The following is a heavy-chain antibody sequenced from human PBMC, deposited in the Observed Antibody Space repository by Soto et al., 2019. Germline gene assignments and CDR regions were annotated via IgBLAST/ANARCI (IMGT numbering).Heavy chain of an antibody. CDR2: INHSGGT. D-gene: IGHD3-22*01. J-gene: IGHJ4*02. Sequence: SETLSLTSAVYGGSFSGYYWSWIRQPPGKGLEWIGKINHSGGTNYNPSLKSRVTISVDTAKNQFSLKLSSVTAADTAVYYCARGLDESSGYYYGDYFDYWGQGTLVT. V-gene: IGHV4-34*01. CDR1: GGSFSGYY. CDR3: ARGLDESSGYYYGDYFDY.